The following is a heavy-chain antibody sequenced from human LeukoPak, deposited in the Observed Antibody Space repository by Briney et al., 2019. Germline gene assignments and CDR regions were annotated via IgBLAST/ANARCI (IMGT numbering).Heavy chain of an antibody. V-gene: IGHV1-18*01. J-gene: IGHJ4*02. D-gene: IGHD3-22*01. CDR2: ISAYNGNT. Sequence: ASVTVSFKASGYTFTIYGISWVRQAPGQGLEWMGWISAYNGNTNYAQKLQGRVTMTTDTSTSTAYMELRSLRAEDTAVYYCAKAHGVGYYYDSSGYYLDYFDYWGQGTLVTVSS. CDR3: AKAHGVGYYYDSSGYYLDYFDY. CDR1: GYTFTIYG.